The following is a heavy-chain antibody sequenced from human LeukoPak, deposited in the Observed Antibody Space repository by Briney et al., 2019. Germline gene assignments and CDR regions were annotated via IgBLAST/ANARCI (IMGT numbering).Heavy chain of an antibody. Sequence: GGSLRLSCTASGFSFSTYSMNWVRQAPGKGLEWVSYISGTGTTIYYADSVKGRFTISRDNAKYSLHLQMDSLRADDTAVYSCARGGLGSWTFDSWGQGTLVTVS. CDR3: ARGGLGSWTFDS. J-gene: IGHJ4*02. V-gene: IGHV3-48*04. CDR2: ISGTGTTI. CDR1: GFSFSTYS. D-gene: IGHD3-10*01.